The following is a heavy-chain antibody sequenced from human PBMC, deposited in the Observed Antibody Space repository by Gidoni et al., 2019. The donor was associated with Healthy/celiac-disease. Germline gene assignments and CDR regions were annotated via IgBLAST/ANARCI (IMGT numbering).Heavy chain of an antibody. Sequence: EVQLVESGGGLVQPGGSLRLSCAASGFTFSSYWMSWVRQAPGKGLEWVANIKQDGSEKYYVDSVKGRFTISRDNAKNSLYLQMNSLRAEDTAVYYCARGPYYGDYVPPWYFDLWGRGTLVTVSS. CDR2: IKQDGSEK. CDR1: GFTFSSYW. V-gene: IGHV3-7*01. J-gene: IGHJ2*01. D-gene: IGHD4-17*01. CDR3: ARGPYYGDYVPPWYFDL.